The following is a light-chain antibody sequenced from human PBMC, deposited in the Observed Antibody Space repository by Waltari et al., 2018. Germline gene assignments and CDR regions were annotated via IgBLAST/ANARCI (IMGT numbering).Light chain of an antibody. CDR2: DAS. Sequence: RATLSCRASHSVTTNLAWYQQKPGQAPRLVIFDASTRATGIPARFSGSGSGTEFTLTISSLQPEDSAVYYCQQYNNWPTWTFGQGAKVEIK. J-gene: IGKJ1*01. CDR3: QQYNNWPTWT. CDR1: HSVTTN. V-gene: IGKV3-15*01.